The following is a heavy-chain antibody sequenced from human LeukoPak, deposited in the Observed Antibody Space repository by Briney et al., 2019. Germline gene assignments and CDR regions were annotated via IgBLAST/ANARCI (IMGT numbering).Heavy chain of an antibody. D-gene: IGHD5-24*01. J-gene: IGHJ4*02. CDR1: GFTFSSYA. V-gene: IGHV3-30-3*01. Sequence: GGSLRLSCAASGFTFSSYAMHWVRQAPGKGLEWVAVISYDGSNKYYADSVKGRFTISRDNSKNTLYLQMNSLRAEDTAVYYCARDWGMATSFDYWGQGTLVTVSS. CDR3: ARDWGMATSFDY. CDR2: ISYDGSNK.